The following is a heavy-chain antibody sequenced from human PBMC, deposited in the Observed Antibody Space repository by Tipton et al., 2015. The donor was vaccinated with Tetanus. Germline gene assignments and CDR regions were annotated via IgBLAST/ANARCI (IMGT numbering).Heavy chain of an antibody. CDR2: VFDSGTS. D-gene: IGHD2-2*01. CDR1: GGSISNSEYY. CDR3: AEGRRFCGSNSCHEYYFDS. Sequence: TLSLTCSLSGGSISNSEYYWAWIRQPPGKGLEWIGSVFDSGTSYYNPSLKSRVTISVDTSKNHFSLRWSSVTAAETAVYYCAEGRRFCGSNSCHEYYFDSWGRGTLVTVSS. J-gene: IGHJ4*02. V-gene: IGHV4-39*02.